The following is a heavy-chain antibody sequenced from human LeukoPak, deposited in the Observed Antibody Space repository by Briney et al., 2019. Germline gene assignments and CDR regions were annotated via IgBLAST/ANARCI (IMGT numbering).Heavy chain of an antibody. CDR3: ARLFQGWFDP. CDR1: GGSISSYY. CDR2: IYTSGST. V-gene: IGHV4-4*09. J-gene: IGHJ5*02. D-gene: IGHD2-21*01. Sequence: SGTLSLTCTVSGGSISSYYWSWIRQPPGKGLEWIGYIYTSGSTNYNPSLKSRVTISVDTSKNQFSLKLSSVTAADTAVYYCARLFQGWFDPWGQGTLVTVSP.